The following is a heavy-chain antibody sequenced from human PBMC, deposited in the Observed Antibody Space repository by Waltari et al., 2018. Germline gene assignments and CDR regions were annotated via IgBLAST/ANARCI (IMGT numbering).Heavy chain of an antibody. CDR3: ARSSSHASDV. J-gene: IGHJ3*01. CDR2: IQTPTGKT. V-gene: IGHV1-46*01. Sequence: QVQVVQSGAELRKPGASGKLSCKTSGYPFTSYYINWVREAPGQGLEFMGVIQTPTGKTTFAQKFQGRFTMTRDTSTSTAYLEVSGLTSDDTAVYYCARSSSHASDVWGRGSMVIVSA. CDR1: GYPFTSYY. D-gene: IGHD6-6*01.